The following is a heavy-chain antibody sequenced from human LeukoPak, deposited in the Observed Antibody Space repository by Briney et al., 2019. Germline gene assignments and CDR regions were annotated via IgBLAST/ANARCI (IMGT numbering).Heavy chain of an antibody. V-gene: IGHV4-30-4*08. CDR2: IYYSGST. D-gene: IGHD1-26*01. Sequence: PSQTLSLTCTVSGGSISSGDYYWSWIRQPPGKGLEWIGYIYYSGSTYYNPSLKSRVTISVDTSKNQFSLKLSSVTAADTAVYYCARDQRVVGAIADAFDISGQGTMGTVSS. CDR1: GGSISSGDYY. CDR3: ARDQRVVGAIADAFDI. J-gene: IGHJ3*02.